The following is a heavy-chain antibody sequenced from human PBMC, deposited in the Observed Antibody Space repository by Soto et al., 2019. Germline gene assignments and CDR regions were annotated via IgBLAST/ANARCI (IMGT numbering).Heavy chain of an antibody. CDR1: GFPFSSYS. Sequence: GSLRLSCAASGFPFSSYSMNWVRQAPGKGLEWVSYISSSSTIHYSDSVKGRFTISRDNSKNTLYLQMNSLRAEDTAVYYCAKEVWSGPMDVWGQGTTVTVSS. V-gene: IGHV3-48*01. CDR3: AKEVWSGPMDV. CDR2: ISSSSTI. J-gene: IGHJ6*02. D-gene: IGHD3-3*01.